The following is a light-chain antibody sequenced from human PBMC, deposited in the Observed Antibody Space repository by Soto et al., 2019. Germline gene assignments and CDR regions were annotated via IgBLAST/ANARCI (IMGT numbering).Light chain of an antibody. CDR2: DVS. CDR1: DNDIGTYNL. CDR3: CSYGGSRPYV. J-gene: IGLJ1*01. Sequence: QSALTQPASVSGSPGQSITISCTGTDNDIGTYNLVSWYQQCPGTAPKVIIFDVSNRPSGVSSRFSGSKSGSTASLTISALQAEDEADYFCCSYGGSRPYVFGTWTKLTVL. V-gene: IGLV2-23*02.